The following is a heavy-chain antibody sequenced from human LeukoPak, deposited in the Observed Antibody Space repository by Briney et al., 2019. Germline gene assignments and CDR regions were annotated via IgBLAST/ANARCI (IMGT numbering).Heavy chain of an antibody. D-gene: IGHD5-12*01. CDR2: INLNAVTT. Sequence: ASVKVSCKASGYTFTNYYIHWMRQAPGQGLEWVGIINLNAVTTRYAQKFQGRITVTRDTSTSTVYMELSSLRSEDTAVYYCARGGGGYGFSPRYYYYGMDVWGQGTTVTVSS. J-gene: IGHJ6*02. V-gene: IGHV1-46*01. CDR3: ARGGGGYGFSPRYYYYGMDV. CDR1: GYTFTNYY.